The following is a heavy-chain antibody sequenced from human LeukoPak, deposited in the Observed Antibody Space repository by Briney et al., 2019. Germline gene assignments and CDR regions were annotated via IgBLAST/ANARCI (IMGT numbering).Heavy chain of an antibody. CDR1: GGSISSGSYY. V-gene: IGHV4-61*02. CDR2: IYTSGST. J-gene: IGHJ4*02. CDR3: ARDRTGRNTAQDDY. D-gene: IGHD5-18*01. Sequence: SQTLSLTCTVSGGSISSGSYYWSWIRQPAGKGLEWIGRIYTSGSTNYNPSLKSRVTISVDTSKNQFSLKLTSVTAADTAVYYCARDRTGRNTAQDDYWGQGTLVTVSS.